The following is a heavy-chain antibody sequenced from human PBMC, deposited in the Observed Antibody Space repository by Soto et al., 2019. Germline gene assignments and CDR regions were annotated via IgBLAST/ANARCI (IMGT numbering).Heavy chain of an antibody. CDR3: ARTPKSSPYYFDY. CDR2: IWYD. CDR1: GFTFSSYG. J-gene: IGHJ4*02. Sequence: QVQLVESGGGVVQPGRSLRLSCAASGFTFSSYGMHWVRQAPGKGLEWVAVIWYDTISRDNSKNTLYLQMNSLRAEDTAVYYRARTPKSSPYYFDYWGQGTLVTVSS. V-gene: IGHV3-33*01.